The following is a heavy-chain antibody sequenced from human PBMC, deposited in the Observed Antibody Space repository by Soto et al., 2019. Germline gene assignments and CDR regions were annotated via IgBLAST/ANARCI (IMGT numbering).Heavy chain of an antibody. CDR3: AKGYLYCSGGYCYGPVDY. CDR2: VSYDGSNK. V-gene: IGHV3-30*18. J-gene: IGHJ4*02. Sequence: QVQLVESGGGVVQPGRSLRLSCAASGFSFSDFGMYWVRQAPGKGLEWVAVVSYDGSNKYYVDSVKGRFPISRDNSKKTLYLQMNSLRAEDTAVYYCAKGYLYCSGGYCYGPVDYWGQGTLVTVSS. CDR1: GFSFSDFG. D-gene: IGHD2-15*01.